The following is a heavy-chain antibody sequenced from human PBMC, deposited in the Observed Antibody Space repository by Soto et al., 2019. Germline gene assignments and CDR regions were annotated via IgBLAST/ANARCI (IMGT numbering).Heavy chain of an antibody. D-gene: IGHD6-19*01. CDR1: GGTFSNYA. Sequence: QVQLVQSGAEVKKPGSSVKVSCKASGGTFSNYAITWVRQAPGQGLEWMGTIIPIFASPRYAQKFQGRVTITADDSTSTTHIDLTSLRSEETAVYYCARYAGIPVVCRGTSFEYWGQGTLVIVSS. CDR3: ARYAGIPVVCRGTSFEY. V-gene: IGHV1-69*18. J-gene: IGHJ4*02. CDR2: IIPIFASP.